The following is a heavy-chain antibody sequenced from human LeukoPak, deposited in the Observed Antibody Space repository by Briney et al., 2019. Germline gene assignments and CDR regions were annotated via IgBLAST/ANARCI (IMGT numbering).Heavy chain of an antibody. D-gene: IGHD3-10*01. CDR3: AKDMGGVRAFDI. CDR2: IWYGGSNK. Sequence: GGSLRLSCAASGFTFSSYGMHWVRQAPGKGLEWVAVIWYGGSNKYYADSVKGRFTISRDNSKSTLYLQMNSLRAEDTAVYYCAKDMGGVRAFDIWGQGTMVTVSS. CDR1: GFTFSSYG. J-gene: IGHJ3*02. V-gene: IGHV3-30*02.